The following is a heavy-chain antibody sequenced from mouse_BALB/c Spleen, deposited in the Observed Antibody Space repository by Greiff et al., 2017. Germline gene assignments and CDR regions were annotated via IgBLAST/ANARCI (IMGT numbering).Heavy chain of an antibody. V-gene: IGHV1-82*01. D-gene: IGHD2-1*01. Sequence: LVKPGASVKISCKASGYAFSSSWMNWVKQRPGQGLEWIGRIYPGDGDTNYNGKFKGKATLTADKSSSTAYMQLSSLTSVDSAVYFCASYGNYLYYAMDYWGQGTSVTVSS. CDR2: IYPGDGDT. CDR3: ASYGNYLYYAMDY. CDR1: GYAFSSSW. J-gene: IGHJ4*01.